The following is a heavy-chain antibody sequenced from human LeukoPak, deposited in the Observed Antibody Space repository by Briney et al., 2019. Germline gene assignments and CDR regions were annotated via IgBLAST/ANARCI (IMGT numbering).Heavy chain of an antibody. D-gene: IGHD3-10*01. V-gene: IGHV3-30*18. Sequence: GGSLRLSCAASGFTFSNYWMSWVRQAPGKGLEWVAVISYDGSNKYYADSVKGRFTISRDNSKNTLYLQMNSLRAEDTAVYYCAKPIRGSNGMDVWGQGTTVTVSS. J-gene: IGHJ6*02. CDR3: AKPIRGSNGMDV. CDR1: GFTFSNYW. CDR2: ISYDGSNK.